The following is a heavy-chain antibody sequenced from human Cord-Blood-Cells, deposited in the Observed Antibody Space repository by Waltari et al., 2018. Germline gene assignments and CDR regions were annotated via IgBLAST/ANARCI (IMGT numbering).Heavy chain of an antibody. CDR1: GGSISGYD. Sequence: QVQLQESGPGPVQSSETLSLTCSVVGGSISGYDRSWIVEPAGKRVEWIGRIYTRGSTNYSPSLNSRVTMSVDTSKNHFSLKLSAVTAADTAVYYCARSPRGAYGDYFDYWGQGTLVTVSS. D-gene: IGHD4-17*01. CDR2: IYTRGST. J-gene: IGHJ4*02. CDR3: ARSPRGAYGDYFDY. V-gene: IGHV4-4*07.